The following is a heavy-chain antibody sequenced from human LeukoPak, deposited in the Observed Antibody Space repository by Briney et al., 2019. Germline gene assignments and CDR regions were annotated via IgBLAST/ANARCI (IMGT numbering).Heavy chain of an antibody. D-gene: IGHD3-10*01. CDR2: VYYSGYS. V-gene: IGHV4-59*12. J-gene: IGHJ4*02. CDR3: ARESATSGSTD. CDR1: GGSITSYY. Sequence: KPSETLSLTCTVSGGSITSYYWAWLRQPPEKGLEWIGYVYYSGYSNYNPSLKSRVSMSVDTSMNQFSLKLASVTAADTAFYYCARESATSGSTDWGQGTLVTVSS.